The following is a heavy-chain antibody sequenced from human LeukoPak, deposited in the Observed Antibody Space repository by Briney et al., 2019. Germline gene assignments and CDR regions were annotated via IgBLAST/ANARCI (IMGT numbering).Heavy chain of an antibody. V-gene: IGHV4-4*02. Sequence: KPSETLSLTCAVSGGTISGSNWWSWVRQPPGKGLEWIGDIYHSGSTNYNPSLKSRLTISVDKSKNQFSLKLSSVTAADTAVYYCARSNVDTAVGYWGQGTLVTVSP. CDR2: IYHSGST. D-gene: IGHD5-18*01. CDR1: GGTISGSNW. J-gene: IGHJ4*02. CDR3: ARSNVDTAVGY.